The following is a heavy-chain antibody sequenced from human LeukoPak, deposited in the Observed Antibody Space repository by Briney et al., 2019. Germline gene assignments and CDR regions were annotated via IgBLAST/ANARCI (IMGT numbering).Heavy chain of an antibody. CDR2: MQYDGSDK. D-gene: IGHD1-26*01. Sequence: GGSLRLSCAASGFTFSSYGIHWVRQAPGKGLEWVTFMQYDGSDKFYADSVKGRFTISRDNSKNTLYLQMNSLRTEDTAVYFCAQDIPIEPVPGIGPGYWGQGTLVTVSS. J-gene: IGHJ4*02. CDR3: AQDIPIEPVPGIGPGY. CDR1: GFTFSSYG. V-gene: IGHV3-30*02.